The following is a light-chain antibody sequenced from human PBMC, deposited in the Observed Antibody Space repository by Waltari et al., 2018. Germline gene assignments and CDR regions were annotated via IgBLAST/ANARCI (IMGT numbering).Light chain of an antibody. CDR2: WAS. CDR1: QSVLYSPTNKNY. Sequence: DIVMTQSPDSLAVFLGERANINCKSSQSVLYSPTNKNYLAWYQQKPGQPPKLLIYWASTRESGVPDRFSGSGSGTDFTLTISSLQAEDVAVYYCQQYYSTPPITFGQGTRLEIK. J-gene: IGKJ5*01. V-gene: IGKV4-1*01. CDR3: QQYYSTPPIT.